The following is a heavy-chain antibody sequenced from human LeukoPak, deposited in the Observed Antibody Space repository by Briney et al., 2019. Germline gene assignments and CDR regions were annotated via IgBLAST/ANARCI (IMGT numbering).Heavy chain of an antibody. CDR2: IRGSGDSR. D-gene: IGHD6-13*01. J-gene: IGHJ4*02. V-gene: IGHV3-23*01. CDR3: PKYMYSNTWYIIDN. Sequence: AGGSLRLACAGAAPTFTRYATGGVHQAAGEGLVWLAVIRGSGDSRYYADPVKGKFTISRYKSKNTVYLQMCSLRAEDSAVYYCPKYMYSNTWYIIDNWGEGTLVTVSS. CDR1: APTFTRYA.